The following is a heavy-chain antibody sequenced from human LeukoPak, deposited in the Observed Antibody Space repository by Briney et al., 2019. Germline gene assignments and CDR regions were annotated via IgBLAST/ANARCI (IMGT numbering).Heavy chain of an antibody. CDR1: GGSISSYY. D-gene: IGHD2-2*01. V-gene: IGHV4-59*01. J-gene: IGHJ5*02. CDR2: IYYSGST. CDR3: ARVVISSRFDP. Sequence: KTSETLSLTCTVSGGSISSYYWSWIRQPPGKGPEWIGYIYYSGSTNYNPSLKSRVTISVDTSKNQFSLKLSSVTAADTAVYYCARVVISSRFDPWGQGTLVTVSS.